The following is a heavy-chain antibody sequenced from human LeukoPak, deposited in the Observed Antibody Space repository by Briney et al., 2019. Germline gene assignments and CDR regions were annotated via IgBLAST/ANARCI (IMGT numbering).Heavy chain of an antibody. CDR2: ISDSGGST. D-gene: IGHD2-15*01. J-gene: IGHJ4*02. Sequence: PSGGSLRLSCVVSGFTFKNCAMSWVRQAPGKGLEWVSTISDSGGSTYYADSVKGRFTISRDNSKNTLYLQVNSLRADDTAVYYCAKVIGLVDPFDYWGQGTLVTVSS. V-gene: IGHV3-23*01. CDR3: AKVIGLVDPFDY. CDR1: GFTFKNCA.